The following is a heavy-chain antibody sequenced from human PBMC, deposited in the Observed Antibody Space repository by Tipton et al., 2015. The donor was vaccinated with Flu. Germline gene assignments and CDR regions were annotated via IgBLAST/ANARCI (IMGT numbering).Heavy chain of an antibody. J-gene: IGHJ6*02. V-gene: IGHV1-2*06. CDR1: GYTFTGYY. CDR3: ARDRRYYGMDV. Sequence: QLVQSGAEVKKPGASVKVSCKASGYTFTGYYMHWVRQAPGQGLEWMGRINANSGGTNYAQKFQGRVNMTRDTSISTAYMELSRLRSDDTAVYYCARDRRYYGMDVWGQGTTVTVSS. CDR2: INANSGGT.